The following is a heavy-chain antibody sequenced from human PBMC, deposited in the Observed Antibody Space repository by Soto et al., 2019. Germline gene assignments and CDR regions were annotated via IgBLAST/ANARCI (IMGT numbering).Heavy chain of an antibody. V-gene: IGHV4-31*03. CDR3: ARALSSWYWFDP. Sequence: PSETLSLTCTVSGGSISSGGYYWSWIRQHPGKGLEWIGYIYYSGSTYYNPSLKSRVTISVDTSKNQFSLKLSSVTAADTAVYYCARALSSWYWFDPWGQGTLVTVSS. CDR2: IYYSGST. J-gene: IGHJ5*02. CDR1: GGSISSGGYY. D-gene: IGHD6-13*01.